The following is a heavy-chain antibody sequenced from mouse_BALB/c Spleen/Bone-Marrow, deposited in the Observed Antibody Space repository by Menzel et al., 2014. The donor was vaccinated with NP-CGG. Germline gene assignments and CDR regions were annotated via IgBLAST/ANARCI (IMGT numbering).Heavy chain of an antibody. CDR2: INPDSSTI. Sequence: EVNVVESGGGLVQPGGSLKLSCAASGFDLSRYWMSWVRRAPGKGLEWIGEINPDSSTINYTPSLKDKFIISRDNAKNTLYLQMYKVRSEDTALYYCARSAARATWFAYWGQGTLVTVSA. V-gene: IGHV4-1*02. J-gene: IGHJ3*01. D-gene: IGHD3-1*01. CDR1: GFDLSRYW. CDR3: ARSAARATWFAY.